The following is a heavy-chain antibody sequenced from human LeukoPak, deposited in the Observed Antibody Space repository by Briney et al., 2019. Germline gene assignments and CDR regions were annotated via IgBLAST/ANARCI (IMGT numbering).Heavy chain of an antibody. CDR2: ISGNGGST. CDR3: AKVGGITMILRGHFDY. J-gene: IGHJ4*02. CDR1: GFTFSSYA. Sequence: GGSLRLSCAASGFTFSSYAMSWVRQAPGKGLEWVSSISGNGGSTYYAVSVQGRFTISRDNSKNTLYLQMNSLKVEDTAVYYCAKVGGITMILRGHFDYWGQGTLVTVSS. V-gene: IGHV3-23*01. D-gene: IGHD3-22*01.